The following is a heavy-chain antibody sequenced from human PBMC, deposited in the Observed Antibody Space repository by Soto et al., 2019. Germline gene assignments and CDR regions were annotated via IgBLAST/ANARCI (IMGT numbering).Heavy chain of an antibody. J-gene: IGHJ4*02. CDR1: GFIFSTYN. V-gene: IGHV3-21*02. D-gene: IGHD5-18*01. Sequence: EVQLVESGGGLVKPGGSLRLSCAASGFIFSTYNMNWVRQAPGKGLEWVSSISSGSGHIFYADSVRGRFTISRDNAKNALYLQMNSLRDEDTAVYYCATPLPSTATAQYYFDNWGQGTPVTVSS. CDR2: ISSGSGHI. CDR3: ATPLPSTATAQYYFDN.